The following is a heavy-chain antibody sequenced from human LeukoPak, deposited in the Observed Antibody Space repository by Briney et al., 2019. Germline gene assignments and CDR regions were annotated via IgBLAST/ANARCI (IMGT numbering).Heavy chain of an antibody. CDR2: INHSGST. CDR1: GGSFSGYY. CDR3: ASATHY. Sequence: SETLSLTCAVYGGSFSGYYWSWIRQPPGKGLEWIGEINHSGSTNYNPSLKSRVTISVDTSKNQFSLKLSSVTAADTAVYYCASATHYWGQGTLVTVSS. V-gene: IGHV4-34*01. J-gene: IGHJ4*02.